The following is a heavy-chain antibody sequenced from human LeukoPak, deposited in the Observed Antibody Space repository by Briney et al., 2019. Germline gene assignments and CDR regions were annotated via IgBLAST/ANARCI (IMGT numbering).Heavy chain of an antibody. Sequence: GGSLRLSCAASGFTFSSYSMNWVRQAPGKGLEWVSIISHTGGSTYYADSVKGRFTISRDNSKNTLYLQMNSLRAEDTAVYYCANLYYYDSSGYYYSPFDIWGQGTMVTVSS. CDR3: ANLYYYDSSGYYYSPFDI. V-gene: IGHV3-23*01. CDR1: GFTFSSYS. J-gene: IGHJ3*02. D-gene: IGHD3-22*01. CDR2: ISHTGGST.